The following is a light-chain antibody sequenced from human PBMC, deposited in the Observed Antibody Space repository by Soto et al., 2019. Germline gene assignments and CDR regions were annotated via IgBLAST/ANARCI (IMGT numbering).Light chain of an antibody. J-gene: IGKJ3*01. CDR3: QQYNNWPFT. CDR2: GAS. CDR1: QSVSSN. V-gene: IGKV3-15*01. Sequence: EIVMTQSPATLSVSPGERATLSCRASQSVSSNLAWYQQKPGQAPRLHIYGASTRATGIPARFSGSGSGTEFTLTISSLQSGDFAVYYCQQYNNWPFTFGPGTKVDIK.